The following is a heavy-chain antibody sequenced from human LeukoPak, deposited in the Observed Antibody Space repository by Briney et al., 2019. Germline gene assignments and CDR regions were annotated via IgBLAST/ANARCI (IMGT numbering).Heavy chain of an antibody. J-gene: IGHJ4*02. V-gene: IGHV3-23*01. CDR3: AKDLRGTPWGYLDY. CDR1: GFTFSNYG. D-gene: IGHD3-16*01. Sequence: GGSLRLSCAASGFTFSNYGMSWVRQAPGKGLEWVSGITGSGESTYYADSVKGRFTISRDKSKSTLYLQMNSLRAEDTAIYYCAKDLRGTPWGYLDYWGQGTLVTVSS. CDR2: ITGSGEST.